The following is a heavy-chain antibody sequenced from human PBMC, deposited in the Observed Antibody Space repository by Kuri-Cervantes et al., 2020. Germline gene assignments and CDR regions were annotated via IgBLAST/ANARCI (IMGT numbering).Heavy chain of an antibody. CDR1: GLSLTTSGVG. Sequence: SGPTLVKPTETLTLTCTFSGLSLTTSGVGVGWIRQPPGKALEWLAVIYGDDAKYHSPSLKSRLTITKDTPRNQVVLTMTNMDPVDTATYFCAHRLVNDAFHYWGQGTLVTVSS. J-gene: IGHJ4*02. V-gene: IGHV2-5*02. D-gene: IGHD1-26*01. CDR2: IYGDDAK. CDR3: AHRLVNDAFHY.